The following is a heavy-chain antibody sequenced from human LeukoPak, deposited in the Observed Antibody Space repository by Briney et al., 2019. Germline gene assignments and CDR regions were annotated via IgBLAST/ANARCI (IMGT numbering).Heavy chain of an antibody. CDR2: ISSSSYYI. D-gene: IGHD6-19*01. CDR3: AKTTTGYSSGRYPGWPADS. Sequence: GGSLRLSCAASGFTFSSYTMNWVRQAPGKGLEWVSSISSSSYYIYYADSVKGRFTISRDNSKNTVYLQMNSLRAEDTAVYYCAKTTTGYSSGRYPGWPADSWGQGALVTVSS. J-gene: IGHJ4*02. V-gene: IGHV3-21*04. CDR1: GFTFSSYT.